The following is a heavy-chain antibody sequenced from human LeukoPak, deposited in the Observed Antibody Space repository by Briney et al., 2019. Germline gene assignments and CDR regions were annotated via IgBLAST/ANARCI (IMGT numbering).Heavy chain of an antibody. D-gene: IGHD3-9*01. CDR3: ARSYDILTGALDY. Sequence: GGSLRLSCAASGFTFSSYAMNWVRQVPGKGLEWVSYISSSSSTIHYADSMKGRFTISRDNTKNSLYLQMNSLRAEDTAVYYCARSYDILTGALDYWGQGTLVTVSS. CDR1: GFTFSSYA. J-gene: IGHJ4*02. CDR2: ISSSSSTI. V-gene: IGHV3-48*04.